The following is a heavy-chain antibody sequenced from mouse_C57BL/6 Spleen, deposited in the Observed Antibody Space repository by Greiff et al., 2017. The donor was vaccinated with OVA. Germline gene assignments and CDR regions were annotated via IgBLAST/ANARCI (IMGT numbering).Heavy chain of an antibody. CDR1: GYAFSSSW. CDR2: IYPGDGDT. D-gene: IGHD1-1*01. Sequence: VQLQQSGPELVKPGASVKISCKASGYAFSSSWMNWVKQRPGKGLEWIGRIYPGDGDTNYNGKFKGKATLTADKSSSTAYMQLSSLTSEDSAVYFCAIYYGSSYGYWGQGTTLTVSS. J-gene: IGHJ2*01. CDR3: AIYYGSSYGY. V-gene: IGHV1-82*01.